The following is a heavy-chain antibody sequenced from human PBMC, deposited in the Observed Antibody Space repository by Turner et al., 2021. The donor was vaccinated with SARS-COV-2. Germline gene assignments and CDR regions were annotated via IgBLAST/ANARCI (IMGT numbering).Heavy chain of an antibody. CDR1: GGSVSSSSYY. CDR2: IVYSGNT. J-gene: IGHJ3*02. Sequence: QLQLQDSCPGLVKSSETLSLSCTVSGGSVSSSSYYWGWNRQTPGKGLEWIGSIVYSGNTDYNPSHEGRVTISVDTSKNQSSQTLNSETAADTAVYYCASPGGNSGWFFAYDIWGQGTMVTVSS. CDR3: ASPGGNSGWFFAYDI. V-gene: IGHV4-39*01. D-gene: IGHD6-19*01.